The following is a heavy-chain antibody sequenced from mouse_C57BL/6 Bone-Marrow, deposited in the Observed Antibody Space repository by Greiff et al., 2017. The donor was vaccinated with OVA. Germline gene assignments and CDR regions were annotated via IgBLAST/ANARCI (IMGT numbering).Heavy chain of an antibody. V-gene: IGHV5-17*01. J-gene: IGHJ4*01. CDR3: ARYGSSPLYYAMDY. CDR2: ISSGSSTI. CDR1: GFTFSDYG. D-gene: IGHD1-1*01. Sequence: EVNLVESGGGLVKPGGSLKLSCAASGFTFSDYGMHWVRQAPEKGLEWVAYISSGSSTIYYADTVKGRFTISRDNAKNTLFLQMTSLRSEDTAMYYCARYGSSPLYYAMDYWGQGTSVTVSS.